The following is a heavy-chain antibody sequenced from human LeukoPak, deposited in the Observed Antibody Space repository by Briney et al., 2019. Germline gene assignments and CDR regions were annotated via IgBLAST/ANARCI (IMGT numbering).Heavy chain of an antibody. D-gene: IGHD1-26*01. CDR1: GFIVSGDF. CDR2: IYSDGST. J-gene: IGHJ4*02. V-gene: IGHV3-53*01. CDR3: ARERGRGRDSPWFDY. Sequence: GGSLRLSCAASGFIVSGDFMSWVRQAPGKGLEWVSVIYSDGSTYYADSVKGRFTISRDNSKNTLDLQMTGLRAGDTAVYYCARERGRGRDSPWFDYWGQGTLDTVSS.